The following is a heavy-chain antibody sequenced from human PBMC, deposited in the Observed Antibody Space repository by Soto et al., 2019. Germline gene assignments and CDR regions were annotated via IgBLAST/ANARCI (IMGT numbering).Heavy chain of an antibody. V-gene: IGHV3-23*01. Sequence: GGSRRDSCVASGFAFSSYALSWVRQAPGKGLEWVSAISGSGGSTYYADSVKGRFTISRDNSKNTLYLQMNSLRAEDTAVYYCAKDSTYYDFFCFHGTATADIYTLSQH. CDR3: AKDSTYYDFFCFHGTATADIYTLSQH. J-gene: IGHJ1*01. D-gene: IGHD3-3*01. CDR1: GFAFSSYA. CDR2: ISGSGGST.